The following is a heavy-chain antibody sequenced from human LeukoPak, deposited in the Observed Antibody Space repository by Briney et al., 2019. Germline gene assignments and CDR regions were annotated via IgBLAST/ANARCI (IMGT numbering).Heavy chain of an antibody. V-gene: IGHV1-18*01. CDR2: ISAYNGNT. Sequence: ASVKVSCKASGYTFTSYGISWVRQAPGQGLEWMGWISAYNGNTNYAQKLQGRVTMTTDTSTSTAYMELRSLRSDDTAVYYCARGLVKGIVRRNHYYYMDVWGKGTTVTISS. CDR3: ARGLVKGIVRRNHYYYMDV. D-gene: IGHD3-22*01. J-gene: IGHJ6*03. CDR1: GYTFTSYG.